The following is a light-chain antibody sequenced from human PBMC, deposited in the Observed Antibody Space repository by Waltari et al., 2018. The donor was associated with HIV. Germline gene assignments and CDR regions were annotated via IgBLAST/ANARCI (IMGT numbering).Light chain of an antibody. CDR2: ELR. V-gene: IGLV2-11*01. CDR3: CSYGGTYNV. J-gene: IGLJ1*01. Sequence: QSALPQPRSVSGSPGQSVTLSCPGTVSDVGGYNPFSWYQQHPGKAPKLLIYELRKWPSGVPDRFSGSKSGNTASLTISGLRADDEADYYCCSYGGTYNVFGTGTKVTIL. CDR1: VSDVGGYNP.